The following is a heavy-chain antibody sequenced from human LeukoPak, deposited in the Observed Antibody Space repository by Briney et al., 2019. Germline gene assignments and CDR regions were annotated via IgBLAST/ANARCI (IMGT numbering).Heavy chain of an antibody. V-gene: IGHV3-23*01. CDR3: AKDRIIGSGWYYFDY. Sequence: GGSLRLSCAASGFTVTGYYMSWVRQAPGKGLEWVSAISGSGGSTYYADSVKGRFTISRDNSKNTLYLQMNSLRAEDTAVYYCAKDRIIGSGWYYFDYWGQGTLVTVSS. J-gene: IGHJ4*02. CDR2: ISGSGGST. CDR1: GFTVTGYY. D-gene: IGHD6-19*01.